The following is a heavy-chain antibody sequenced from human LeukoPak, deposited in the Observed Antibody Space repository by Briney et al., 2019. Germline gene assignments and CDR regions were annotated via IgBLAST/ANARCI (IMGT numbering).Heavy chain of an antibody. D-gene: IGHD4-17*01. CDR3: ARADGDYNLDY. CDR1: GGSFSGYY. CDR2: INHSGST. J-gene: IGHJ4*02. V-gene: IGHV4-34*01. Sequence: PSETLSLTCAVYGGSFSGYYWSWTRQPPGKGLEWIGEINHSGSTKYNPSLQRRVIISVATSKNQFSLKLSSVTAADAAVYYCARADGDYNLDYWGQGTLVTVSS.